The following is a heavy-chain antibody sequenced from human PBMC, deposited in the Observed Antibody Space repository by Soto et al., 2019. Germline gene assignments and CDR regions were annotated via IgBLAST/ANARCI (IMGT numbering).Heavy chain of an antibody. V-gene: IGHV1-24*01. D-gene: IGHD3-10*01. Sequence: QVQLVQSGAEVKEPGASVKVSCKVSGYSFSEMSMHWVRQTPEKGLEWMGSFDGEDGQTMYAQKFQGRVTMTEDTSADTAYMELSRLRSDDTAVYYCGIPGAPGHLDYWGQGSRVTVSS. CDR2: FDGEDGQT. CDR1: GYSFSEMS. CDR3: GIPGAPGHLDY. J-gene: IGHJ4*02.